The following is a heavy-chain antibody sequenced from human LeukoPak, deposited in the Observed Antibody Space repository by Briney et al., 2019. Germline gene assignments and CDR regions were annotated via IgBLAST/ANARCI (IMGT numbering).Heavy chain of an antibody. V-gene: IGHV1-2*06. CDR1: GYTFTGYY. CDR3: ARDRGFHYYDSSGYQF. Sequence: GASVKVSCKASGYTFTGYYMHWVRQAPGQGLEWMGRINPNSGGTNYAQKFQGRVTMTRDTSISIAYMELSRLRSDDTAVYYCARDRGFHYYDSSGYQFWGQGTMVTVSS. J-gene: IGHJ3*01. CDR2: INPNSGGT. D-gene: IGHD3-22*01.